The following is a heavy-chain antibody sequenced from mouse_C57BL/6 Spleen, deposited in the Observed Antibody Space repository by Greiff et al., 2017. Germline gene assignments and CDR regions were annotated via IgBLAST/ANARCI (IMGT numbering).Heavy chain of an antibody. CDR3: ARGLSNWDYFDY. Sequence: QVQLQQPGAELVRPGSSVKLSCKASGYTFTSYWMPWVKPRPIQGLERIGNLDPSDSETHYNQKFKDKATLTVDKSSSTAYMQVSSLTSEDSAVYYCARGLSNWDYFDYWGQGTTLTVSS. J-gene: IGHJ2*01. V-gene: IGHV1-52*01. CDR1: GYTFTSYW. D-gene: IGHD4-1*01. CDR2: LDPSDSET.